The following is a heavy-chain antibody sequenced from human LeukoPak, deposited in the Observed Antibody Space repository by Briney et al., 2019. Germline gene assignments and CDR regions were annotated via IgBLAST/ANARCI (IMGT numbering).Heavy chain of an antibody. J-gene: IGHJ6*04. V-gene: IGHV3-48*01. CDR2: ISYSSSII. CDR3: AGRGVEYCSSTSCQDV. D-gene: IGHD2-2*01. CDR1: GFTLSNYN. Sequence: PGGSLRLSCAASGFTLSNYNMNWVRQAPGKGLEWVSYISYSSSIIYYADSVKGQFTISRDNAKNSLYLQMNSLRAEDTAVYYCAGRGVEYCSSTSCQDVWGKGTTVTVSS.